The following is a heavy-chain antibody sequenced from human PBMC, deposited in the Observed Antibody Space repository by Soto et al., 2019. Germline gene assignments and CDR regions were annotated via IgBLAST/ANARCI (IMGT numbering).Heavy chain of an antibody. V-gene: IGHV3-21*01. CDR1: GFTFSSYS. D-gene: IGHD6-13*01. CDR2: ISSSSSYI. Sequence: EVQLVESGGGLVKPGGSLRLSCAASGFTFSSYSMNWVRQAPGKGLEWVSSISSSSSYIYYADTVKGRFTISRDNAKNSLYLQMNGLTAEDTAVYYCARKAAGTYWGQGTLVTVSS. J-gene: IGHJ4*02. CDR3: ARKAAGTY.